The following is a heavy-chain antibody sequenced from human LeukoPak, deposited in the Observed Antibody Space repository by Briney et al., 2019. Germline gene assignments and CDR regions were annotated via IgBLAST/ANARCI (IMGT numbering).Heavy chain of an antibody. D-gene: IGHD4/OR15-4a*01. CDR1: GYTFTSYD. CDR3: AISMVAVEYNWFDP. J-gene: IGHJ5*02. V-gene: IGHV1-8*01. CDR2: MNPNSGNT. Sequence: ASVKVSCKASGYTFTSYDINWVRQATGQGLERMGWMNPNSGNTGYAQKFQGRVTMTRNTSISTAYMELSSLRSEDTAVYYCAISMVAVEYNWFDPWGQGTLVTVSS.